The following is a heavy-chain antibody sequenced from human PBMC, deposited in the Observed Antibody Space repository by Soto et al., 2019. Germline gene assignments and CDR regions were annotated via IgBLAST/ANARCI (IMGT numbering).Heavy chain of an antibody. D-gene: IGHD3-22*01. CDR3: ARERKGDYYDSSGSYGMDV. V-gene: IGHV1-69*13. J-gene: IGHJ6*02. CDR2: IIPIFGTA. CDR1: GGTFSSYA. Sequence: ASVKVSCKASGGTFSSYAISWVRQAPGQGLEWMGGIIPIFGTANYAQKFQGRVTITADESTSTAYMELSSLRSEDTAVYYCARERKGDYYDSSGSYGMDVWGQGTTVTVSS.